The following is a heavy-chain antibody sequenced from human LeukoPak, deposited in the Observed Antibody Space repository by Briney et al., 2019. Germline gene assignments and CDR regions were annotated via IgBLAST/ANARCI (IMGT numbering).Heavy chain of an antibody. CDR3: ARDTGDTTYYFDY. J-gene: IGHJ4*02. D-gene: IGHD7-27*01. Sequence: ASVKVSCKASGYTFTTYAMNWVRQAPGQGLEWMGWINTNTGNPTYAQGFTGRFVFSLDMSVSTAYLQISSLKVEDTAVYYCARDTGDTTYYFDYWGQGTLVTVSS. V-gene: IGHV7-4-1*02. CDR2: INTNTGNP. CDR1: GYTFTTYA.